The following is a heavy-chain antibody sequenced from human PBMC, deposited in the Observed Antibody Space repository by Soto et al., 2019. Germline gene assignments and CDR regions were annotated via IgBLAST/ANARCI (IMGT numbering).Heavy chain of an antibody. V-gene: IGHV1-69*02. Sequence: QVQLVQSGAEVKKPGSSVKVSCKASGGTFSSYTISWVRQAPGQGLEWMGRIIPILGIANYAQKFQGRVTITADKSTSTAYMELSSLRSEATAVYYCAALLLGYCSSATCYDYWGQGTLVTVSS. CDR3: AALLLGYCSSATCYDY. D-gene: IGHD2-2*01. J-gene: IGHJ4*02. CDR1: GGTFSSYT. CDR2: IIPILGIA.